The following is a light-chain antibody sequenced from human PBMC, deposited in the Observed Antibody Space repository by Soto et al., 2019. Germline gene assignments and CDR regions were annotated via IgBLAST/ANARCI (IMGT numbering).Light chain of an antibody. CDR1: SSDVGDYKY. Sequence: QSALTQPRSVSGSPGQSVTISCTGTSSDVGDYKYVSWYRQDPGKAPKIIIYDISERPSGVPDRFSGSKSSNTASLTISGLQAEDESDYYCCSYAGSYSYVFGTGTKLTVL. CDR3: CSYAGSYSYV. CDR2: DIS. V-gene: IGLV2-11*01. J-gene: IGLJ1*01.